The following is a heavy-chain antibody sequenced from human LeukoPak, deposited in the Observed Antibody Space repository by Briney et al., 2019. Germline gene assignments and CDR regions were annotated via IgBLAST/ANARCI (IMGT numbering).Heavy chain of an antibody. CDR1: GYTFTGYY. CDR3: ARSLYYYDSSGTTAAFDI. J-gene: IGHJ3*02. Sequence: ASVKVSCKASGYTFTGYYMHWVRQAPGQGLEWMGWINPNSGGTNYAQKLQGRVTMTTDTSTSTAYMELRSLRSDDTAVYYCARSLYYYDSSGTTAAFDIWGQGTMVTVSS. D-gene: IGHD3-22*01. CDR2: INPNSGGT. V-gene: IGHV1-2*02.